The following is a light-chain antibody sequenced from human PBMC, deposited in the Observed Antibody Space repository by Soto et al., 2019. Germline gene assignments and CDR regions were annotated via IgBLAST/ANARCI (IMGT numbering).Light chain of an antibody. V-gene: IGKV1-27*01. J-gene: IGKJ4*01. CDR1: QGISNY. CDR3: QKYNSDPLT. Sequence: DIQXTXSPXSXSXSXGDRVTITCRASQGISNYVAWHQQKPGKVPKLLIYAASTLQSGVSSRFSGSGSGTDFTLTISSLQPEDVATYYCQKYNSDPLTFGGGTKVEIK. CDR2: AAS.